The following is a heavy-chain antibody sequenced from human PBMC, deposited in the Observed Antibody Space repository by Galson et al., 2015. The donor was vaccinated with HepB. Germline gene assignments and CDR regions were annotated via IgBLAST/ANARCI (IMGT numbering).Heavy chain of an antibody. CDR3: AKSTVFWLLIKPVFYFDF. V-gene: IGHV3-23*01. Sequence: SLRLSCAASGFTSSAFAMSWVRQAPGKGLEWVSVISGSDGGTYYADSVQGRFTISRDNSKNTLYLQMRSLRAEDTAVYYCAKSTVFWLLIKPVFYFDFWGQGTLVSVSS. D-gene: IGHD3-9*01. CDR2: ISGSDGGT. J-gene: IGHJ4*02. CDR1: GFTSSAFA.